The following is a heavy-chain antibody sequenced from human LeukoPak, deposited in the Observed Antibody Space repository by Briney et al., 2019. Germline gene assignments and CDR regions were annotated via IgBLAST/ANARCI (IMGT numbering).Heavy chain of an antibody. CDR3: AREGDSSSVGWFDP. V-gene: IGHV4-38-2*02. Sequence: GSLRLSCAASGFTFNDYWMTWVRQAPGKGLEWIGNIYHSGRTYYNPSLKSRVTISVDTSKNQFSLKLSSVTAADTAVYYCAREGDSSSVGWFDPWGQGTLVTVSS. D-gene: IGHD6-13*01. J-gene: IGHJ5*02. CDR1: GFTFNDYW. CDR2: IYHSGRT.